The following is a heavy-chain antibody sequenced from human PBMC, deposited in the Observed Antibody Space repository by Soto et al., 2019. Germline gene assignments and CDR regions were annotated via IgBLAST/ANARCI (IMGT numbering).Heavy chain of an antibody. CDR3: ARESFSASPNFFDY. Sequence: EVQLVESGGGLVQPGGSLRLSCAASGFAFSNYEMNWVRQAPGKGLEWVSYISLSGSTIYYADSVKGRFTISRDDAKNSLYLQMNSLRADDTAVYYCARESFSASPNFFDYWGQGPLVTVSS. CDR1: GFAFSNYE. CDR2: ISLSGSTI. V-gene: IGHV3-48*03. J-gene: IGHJ4*02. D-gene: IGHD3-3*02.